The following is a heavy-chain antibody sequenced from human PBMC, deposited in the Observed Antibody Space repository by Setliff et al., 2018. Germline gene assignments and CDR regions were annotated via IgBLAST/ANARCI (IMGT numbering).Heavy chain of an antibody. CDR3: ARQGDYDRVDP. Sequence: GESLKISCKVSGNGFTDLWIAWVRQTPGKGLEWMGIIHPADYDTRYSPSLQGQVTISADKSITTAYLQWSSLKASDTAIYYCARQGDYDRVDPWGQGTLVTVSS. D-gene: IGHD4-17*01. CDR1: GNGFTDLW. V-gene: IGHV5-51*01. J-gene: IGHJ5*02. CDR2: IHPADYDT.